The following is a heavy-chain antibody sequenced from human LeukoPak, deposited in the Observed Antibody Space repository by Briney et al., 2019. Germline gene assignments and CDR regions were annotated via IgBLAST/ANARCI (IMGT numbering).Heavy chain of an antibody. CDR3: ARVDFY. J-gene: IGHJ4*02. V-gene: IGHV3-23*01. CDR1: GFIFSDYA. Sequence: GGSLRLSCAASGFIFSDYAMSWVRQAPGRGLEWVSSISGGGASTYYADSVKGRFTISRDNAKNSLYLQMNSLRAEDTAVYYCARVDFYWGQGTLVTVSS. CDR2: ISGGGAST.